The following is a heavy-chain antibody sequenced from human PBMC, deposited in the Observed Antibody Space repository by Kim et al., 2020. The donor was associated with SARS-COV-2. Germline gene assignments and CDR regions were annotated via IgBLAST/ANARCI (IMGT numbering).Heavy chain of an antibody. CDR3: ARDFSLEWLLSDPPGNNFDY. J-gene: IGHJ4*02. CDR2: ISYDGSNK. D-gene: IGHD3-3*01. Sequence: GGSLRLSCAASGFTFSSYAMHWVRQAPGKGLEWVAVISYDGSNKYYVDSVKGRFTISRDNSKNTLYLQMNSLRAEDTAVYYCARDFSLEWLLSDPPGNNFDYWGQGTLVTVSS. V-gene: IGHV3-30*04. CDR1: GFTFSSYA.